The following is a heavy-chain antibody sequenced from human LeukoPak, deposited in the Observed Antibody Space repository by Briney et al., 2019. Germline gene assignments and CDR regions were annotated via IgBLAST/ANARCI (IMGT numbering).Heavy chain of an antibody. J-gene: IGHJ5*02. CDR1: GGSISSYY. V-gene: IGHV4-59*08. CDR2: IYYSGST. CDR3: ARASWEWFREKRNNWFDP. D-gene: IGHD3-3*01. Sequence: SETLSLTCTVSGGSISSYYWSWIRQPPGKGLEWIGYIYYSGSTNYNPSLKSRVTISEDTSKNQFSLKLSSVTAADTAVYYCARASWEWFREKRNNWFDPWGQGTLVTVSS.